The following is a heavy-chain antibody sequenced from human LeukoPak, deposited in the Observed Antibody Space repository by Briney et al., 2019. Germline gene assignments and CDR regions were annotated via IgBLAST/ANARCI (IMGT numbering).Heavy chain of an antibody. Sequence: GGSLRLSCAASGFTFSNAWMSWVRQAPGKGLEWVGHIKSKTDGETTDYAAHVKGRFTISRDDSKNTLYLQMNSLKTEDTAVYYCTTGRSGYYSIYYYYYYMDVWGKGTTVTVSS. CDR3: TTGRSGYYSIYYYYYYMDV. CDR2: IKSKTDGETT. J-gene: IGHJ6*03. D-gene: IGHD3-3*01. CDR1: GFTFSNAW. V-gene: IGHV3-15*01.